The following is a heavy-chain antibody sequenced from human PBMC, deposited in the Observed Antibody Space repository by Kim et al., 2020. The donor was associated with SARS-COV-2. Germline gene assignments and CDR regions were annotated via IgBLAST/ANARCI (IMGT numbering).Heavy chain of an antibody. J-gene: IGHJ6*02. Sequence: GGSLRLSCAASGFTFDDYAMHWVRQAPGKGLEWVSGISWNSGSIGYADSVKGRFTISRDNAKNSLYLQMNSLRAEDTALYYCAKEADYGDLNYYGMDVWGQGTTVTVSS. D-gene: IGHD4-17*01. CDR3: AKEADYGDLNYYGMDV. CDR1: GFTFDDYA. CDR2: ISWNSGSI. V-gene: IGHV3-9*01.